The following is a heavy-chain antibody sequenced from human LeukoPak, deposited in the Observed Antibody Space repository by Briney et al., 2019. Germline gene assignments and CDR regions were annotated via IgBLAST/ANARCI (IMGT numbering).Heavy chain of an antibody. V-gene: IGHV3-23*01. CDR2: ISGSGGST. J-gene: IGHJ4*02. CDR3: TKEPLYCGGDCYEPFDY. CDR1: GFTFSSYA. Sequence: GGCLRLSCAASGFTFSSYAMSWVRQAPGKGLEWVSAISGSGGSTYYADSVKGRFTISRDNSKNTLYLQMKSLRAEDTAVYYCTKEPLYCGGDCYEPFDYWGQGTLVTVSS. D-gene: IGHD2-21*02.